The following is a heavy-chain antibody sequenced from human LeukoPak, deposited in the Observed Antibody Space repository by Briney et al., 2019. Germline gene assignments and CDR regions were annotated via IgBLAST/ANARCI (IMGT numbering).Heavy chain of an antibody. D-gene: IGHD2-2*01. CDR1: GFTFSSYS. J-gene: IGHJ4*02. CDR2: ISSSSSYI. V-gene: IGHV3-21*01. CDR3: ARGHCSSTSCYLDYFDY. Sequence: GGSLRLSGAASGFTFSSYSMNWVRQAPGKGLEWVSSISSSSSYIYYADSVKGRFTISRDNAQNSLYLQMNSLRAEDTAVYYCARGHCSSTSCYLDYFDYWGQGTLVTVSS.